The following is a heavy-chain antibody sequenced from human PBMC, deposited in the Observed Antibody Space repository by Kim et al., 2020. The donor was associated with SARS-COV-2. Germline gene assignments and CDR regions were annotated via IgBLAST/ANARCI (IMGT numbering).Heavy chain of an antibody. CDR1: GRSISTYY. CDR2: MFYGGTT. J-gene: IGHJ3*01. CDR3: ASFPPSNAGAFDA. V-gene: IGHV4-59*13. Sequence: SETLSLTCTVSGRSISTYYWSWIRQPPGKGLECIGYMFYGGTTYYNPSLKSRVTLSVVTSKNQFSLTLTSVTAADTAVYYCASFPPSNAGAFDAWGQGTMVTVSS. D-gene: IGHD2-8*01.